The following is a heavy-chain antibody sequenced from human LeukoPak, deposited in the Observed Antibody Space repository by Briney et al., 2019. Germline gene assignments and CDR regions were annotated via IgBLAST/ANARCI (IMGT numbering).Heavy chain of an antibody. Sequence: GGSLRLSCAASGFTFSSYAMSWVRQAPGKGLEWVSAISGSGGSTYYADPVKGRFTISRDNSKNTLYLQMNSLRAEDTAVYYCAKDEHANNPLYYFDYWGQGTLVTVSS. CDR3: AKDEHANNPLYYFDY. V-gene: IGHV3-23*01. J-gene: IGHJ4*02. CDR2: ISGSGGST. D-gene: IGHD1-14*01. CDR1: GFTFSSYA.